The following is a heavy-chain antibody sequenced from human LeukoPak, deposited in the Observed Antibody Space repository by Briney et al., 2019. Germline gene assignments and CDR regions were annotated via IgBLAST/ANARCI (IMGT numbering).Heavy chain of an antibody. Sequence: SETLSLTCSVSGGSISSYYWSWIRQPAGKGLEWIGRIYTSGSTNYNPSLKSRVTMSVDTSKNQFSLKLSSVTAADTAVYYCARDQSGYDTYYYYYYMDVWGKGTTVTVSS. J-gene: IGHJ6*03. CDR3: ARDQSGYDTYYYYYYMDV. D-gene: IGHD5-12*01. CDR2: IYTSGST. CDR1: GGSISSYY. V-gene: IGHV4-4*07.